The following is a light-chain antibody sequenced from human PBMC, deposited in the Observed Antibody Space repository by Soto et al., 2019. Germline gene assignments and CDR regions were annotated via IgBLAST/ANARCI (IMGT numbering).Light chain of an antibody. CDR3: AAWDDSLSGPV. V-gene: IGLV1-47*01. CDR2: STD. CDR1: SPNIGTNY. J-gene: IGLJ2*01. Sequence: QSALTQSPSASGTPGQRVTVSCSGSSPNIGTNYVYWYQQLPGTAPKVLIYSTDKRPSGVPDRFSGSKSGTSASLAISGLRSEDEADYYCAAWDDSLSGPVFGGGTKVTVL.